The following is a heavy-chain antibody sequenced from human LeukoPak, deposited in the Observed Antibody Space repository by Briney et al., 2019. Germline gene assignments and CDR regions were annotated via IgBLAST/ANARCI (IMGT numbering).Heavy chain of an antibody. CDR2: IFHTGST. Sequence: SETLSLTCSVSGGSLGSGIYSWSWIRQPPGKGLEWIGYIFHTGSTSHIPSLKSRVTISVDTSKNQFSRKLSSVTAADTAMYYCVRDGDYYDSGGYGNIWGQGTLVTVSS. D-gene: IGHD3-22*01. J-gene: IGHJ4*02. CDR3: VRDGDYYDSGGYGNI. V-gene: IGHV4-30-2*01. CDR1: GGSLGSGIYS.